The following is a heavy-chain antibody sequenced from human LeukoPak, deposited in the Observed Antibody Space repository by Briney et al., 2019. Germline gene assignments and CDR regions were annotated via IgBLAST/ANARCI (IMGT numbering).Heavy chain of an antibody. D-gene: IGHD6-13*01. CDR2: IIPILGIA. V-gene: IGHV1-69*04. J-gene: IGHJ4*02. CDR3: AMGAKQQLPSH. CDR1: GGTFSSYA. Sequence: SVTVSFKASGGTFSSYAISWVRQAPGQGLEWMGRIIPILGIANHAQKFQGRVTITADKSTSTAYMELSSLRSEDTAVYYCAMGAKQQLPSHWGQGTLVTVSS.